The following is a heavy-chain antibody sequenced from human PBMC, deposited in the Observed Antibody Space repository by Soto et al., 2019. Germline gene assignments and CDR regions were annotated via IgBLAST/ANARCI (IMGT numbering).Heavy chain of an antibody. D-gene: IGHD6-19*01. Sequence: QVQLVQSXXXXXKPGSSVKVSCXASGGTFXXXXXXXVRQAPGXXXXXMGGIIPIFDTANYAQKFQGRVTITADESTSTAYMELSSLRSEDTAVYYCARTDIAVADWGAFDIWGQGTMVTVSS. V-gene: IGHV1-69*01. J-gene: IGHJ3*02. CDR1: GGTFXXXX. CDR3: ARTDIAVADWGAFDI. CDR2: IIPIFDTA.